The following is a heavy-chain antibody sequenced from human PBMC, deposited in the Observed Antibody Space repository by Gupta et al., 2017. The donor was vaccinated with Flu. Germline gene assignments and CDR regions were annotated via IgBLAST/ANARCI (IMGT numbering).Heavy chain of an antibody. V-gene: IGHV3-72*01. D-gene: IGHD1-26*01. CDR3: TRGYSKSSPSFDY. CDR2: SRNEADSDTT. Sequence: QARVKGLEWGARSRNEADSDTTEYAASGKGIFTISRNNLKNSLYLQRKTLKAEDTAVYYGTRGYSKSSPSFDYWGRGTLVTASS. J-gene: IGHJ4*02.